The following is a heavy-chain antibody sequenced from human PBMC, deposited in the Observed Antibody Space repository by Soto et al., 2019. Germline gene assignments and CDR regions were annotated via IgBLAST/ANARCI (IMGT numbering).Heavy chain of an antibody. J-gene: IGHJ6*02. Sequence: SETLSLTCTVSGGSISSGDYYWSWIRQPPGKCLEWIGYIYYSGSTYYNPSLKSRVTISVDTSKNQFSLKLSSVTAADTAVYYCARDSYCSGGSCYVGYYGMDVWGQGTTVTVSS. CDR2: IYYSGST. D-gene: IGHD2-15*01. CDR1: GGSISSGDYY. CDR3: ARDSYCSGGSCYVGYYGMDV. V-gene: IGHV4-30-4*01.